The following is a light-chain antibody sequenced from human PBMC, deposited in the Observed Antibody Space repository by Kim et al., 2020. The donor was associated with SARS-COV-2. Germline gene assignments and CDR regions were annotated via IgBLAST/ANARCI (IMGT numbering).Light chain of an antibody. CDR2: LNTDGSH. CDR1: SGHSSYA. J-gene: IGLJ3*02. Sequence: SVKLTCTLSSGHSSYAIAWHQQQPEKGPRFLMNLNTDGSHTKGDGIPDRFSGSSSGAERYLTISSLQSEDEADYYCQTWDTGVWVFGGGTKLTVL. CDR3: QTWDTGVWV. V-gene: IGLV4-69*01.